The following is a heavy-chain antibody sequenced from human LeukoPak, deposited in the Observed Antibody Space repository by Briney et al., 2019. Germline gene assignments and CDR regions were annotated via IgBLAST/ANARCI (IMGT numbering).Heavy chain of an antibody. Sequence: GGSLRLSCAASGFTFSDSGIHWVRQAPGKGLEWVAVISYDGRNKHYADSVKGRFTISRDNSKNTLYLQMNSLRAEDTAVYYCARGGYTYGFFDYWGQGTLVTVSS. D-gene: IGHD5-18*01. CDR2: ISYDGRNK. CDR1: GFTFSDSG. J-gene: IGHJ4*02. CDR3: ARGGYTYGFFDY. V-gene: IGHV3-30*03.